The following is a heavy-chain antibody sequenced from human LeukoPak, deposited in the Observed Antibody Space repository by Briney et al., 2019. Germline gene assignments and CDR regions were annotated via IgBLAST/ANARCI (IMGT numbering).Heavy chain of an antibody. CDR2: ISYDGSNK. V-gene: IGHV3-30*03. J-gene: IGHJ4*02. CDR1: GFTFSSYG. CDR3: ARDSPVYDFWSGSFDY. D-gene: IGHD3-3*01. Sequence: GGSLRLSCAASGFTFSSYGMHWVRQAPGKGLEWVAVISYDGSNKYYADSVKGRFTISRDNSKNTLYLQMNSLRAEDTAVYYCARDSPVYDFWSGSFDYWGQGTLVTVSS.